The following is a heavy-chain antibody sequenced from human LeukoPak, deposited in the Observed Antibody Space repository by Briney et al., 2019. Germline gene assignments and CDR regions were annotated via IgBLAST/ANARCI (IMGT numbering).Heavy chain of an antibody. D-gene: IGHD3-3*01. CDR1: GGSISSSSYY. Sequence: SETLSLTCTVSGGSISSSSYYWGWIRQPPGKGLEWIGSIYYSGSTYYNPSLKSRVTISVDTSKNQFSLKLSSVTAADTAVYYCASEIFGVVIGPSNWFDPWGQGTLVTVSS. CDR2: IYYSGST. J-gene: IGHJ5*02. V-gene: IGHV4-39*07. CDR3: ASEIFGVVIGPSNWFDP.